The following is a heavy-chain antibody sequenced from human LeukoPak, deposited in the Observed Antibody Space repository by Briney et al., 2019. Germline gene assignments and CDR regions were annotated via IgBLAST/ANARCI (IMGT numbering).Heavy chain of an antibody. CDR2: ISWDGGST. D-gene: IGHD3-22*01. CDR3: AKQPHSSAYYLFDY. J-gene: IGHJ4*02. V-gene: IGHV3-43D*03. CDR1: GFAFDDYA. Sequence: PGGSLRLSCAASGFAFDDYAMHWVRQAPGKGLEWVSLISWDGGSTYYADSVKGRFTISRVNSKNTLFLRMSGLRAGDTAIYYCAKQPHSSAYYLFDYWGQGTLVTVSS.